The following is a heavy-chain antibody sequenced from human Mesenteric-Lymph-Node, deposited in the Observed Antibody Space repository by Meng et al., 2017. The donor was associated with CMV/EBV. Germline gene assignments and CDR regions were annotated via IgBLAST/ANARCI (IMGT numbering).Heavy chain of an antibody. CDR3: ARGNWFDP. J-gene: IGHJ5*02. Sequence: SETLSLTCTVSGGSVSSGSYYWSWIRQPPGKGLEWIGYIYYSGSTNYNHSLKSRVTISVDTSKNQFSLKLSSVTAADTAVYYCARGNWFDPWGQGTLVTVSS. CDR1: GGSVSSGSYY. V-gene: IGHV4-61*01. CDR2: IYYSGST.